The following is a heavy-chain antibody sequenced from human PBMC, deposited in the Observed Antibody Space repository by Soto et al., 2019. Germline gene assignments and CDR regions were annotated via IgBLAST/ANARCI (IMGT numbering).Heavy chain of an antibody. CDR2: ISSSSSYI. V-gene: IGHV3-21*01. CDR3: AREYEPPASIAARPNWFDP. J-gene: IGHJ5*02. Sequence: GGSLRLSCAASGFTFSSYSMNWVRQAPGKGLEWVSSISSSSSYIYYADSVKGRFTISRDNAKNSLYLQMNSLRAEDTAVYYCAREYEPPASIAARPNWFDPWGQGTLVTVSS. CDR1: GFTFSSYS. D-gene: IGHD6-6*01.